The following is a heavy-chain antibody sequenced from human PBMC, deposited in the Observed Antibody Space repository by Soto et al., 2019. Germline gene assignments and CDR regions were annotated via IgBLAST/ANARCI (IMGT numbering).Heavy chain of an antibody. CDR1: GFTLSSYS. CDR2: ISSSSDST. J-gene: IGHJ4*02. D-gene: IGHD3-22*01. Sequence: GGSLRLSCAASGFTLSSYSMNWVRQAPGRGLEWVSAISSSSDSTYYADSVKGRFTISRDSSKNTLYLQMNSLTAEDTAVYYCAKGANYYDSSGYYYYFDYWGQGTLVTVSS. CDR3: AKGANYYDSSGYYYYFDY. V-gene: IGHV3-23*01.